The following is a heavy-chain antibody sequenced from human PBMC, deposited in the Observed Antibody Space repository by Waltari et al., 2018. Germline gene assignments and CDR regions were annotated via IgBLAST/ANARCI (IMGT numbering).Heavy chain of an antibody. Sequence: EVQLIGSGGNVIEPAASLGVSFFASAFTLGAFNMNWVRQAPGKVLEWNSCITTLSRIISDADSVRGRFIISRDNPKDSLYLQMNRLRHEDTAGYHCVRDHRLGFDVWGQATMATVSS. CDR1: AFTLGAFN. CDR2: ITTLSRII. J-gene: IGHJ3*01. CDR3: VRDHRLGFDV. V-gene: IGHV3-48*02.